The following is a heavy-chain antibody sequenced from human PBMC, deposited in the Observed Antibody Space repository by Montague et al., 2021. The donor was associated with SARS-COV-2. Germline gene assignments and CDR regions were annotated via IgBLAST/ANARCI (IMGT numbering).Heavy chain of an antibody. CDR3: AHRGMVRGLIFDY. D-gene: IGHD3-10*01. V-gene: IGHV2-5*01. Sequence: PALVKPTQTLTLTCTFSGFSLRSDDEGVAWIRQSPGQALEWLAVIYWNGDMRYSPSLQRRLTITKDTSENQVVLTMTNMDLVDTATYYCAHRGMVRGLIFDYWGQGTLVTVSS. CDR2: IYWNGDM. CDR1: GFSLRSDDEG. J-gene: IGHJ4*02.